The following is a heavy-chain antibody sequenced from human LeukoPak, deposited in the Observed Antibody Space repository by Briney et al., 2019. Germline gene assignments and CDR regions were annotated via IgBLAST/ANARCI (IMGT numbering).Heavy chain of an antibody. CDR2: IYYTGST. CDR1: GVSVSSSSYY. V-gene: IGHV4-39*01. Sequence: PSETLSLTCTVSGVSVSSSSYYWGWIRQPPGKGLEWIGSIYYTGSTYYNPSLKSRVTISVDTSKNQFSLKLSSVTAADTAVYYCARHRLGWELPPDYWGQGTLVTVSS. D-gene: IGHD4-23*01. J-gene: IGHJ4*02. CDR3: ARHRLGWELPPDY.